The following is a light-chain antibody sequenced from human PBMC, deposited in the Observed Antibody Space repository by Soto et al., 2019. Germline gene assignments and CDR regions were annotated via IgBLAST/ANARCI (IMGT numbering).Light chain of an antibody. Sequence: QTVLTQPPSASGTPGQRVTISCSGSSSNIGSYTVNWYQQLPGTAPKLLIYSNNQRPSGVPDRFSGSKSGTSASLAISGLQSEDEADYYCAPWDNSLNGVVFGAGTKVTVL. CDR1: SSNIGSYT. V-gene: IGLV1-44*01. CDR2: SNN. J-gene: IGLJ2*01. CDR3: APWDNSLNGVV.